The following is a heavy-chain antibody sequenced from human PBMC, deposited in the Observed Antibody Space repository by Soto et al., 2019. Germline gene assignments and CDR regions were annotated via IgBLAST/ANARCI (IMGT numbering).Heavy chain of an antibody. D-gene: IGHD3-22*01. J-gene: IGHJ4*02. CDR2: ISGSGGST. V-gene: IGHV3-23*01. Sequence: PGGSLRLSCAASGFTFSSYAMSWVRQAPGKGLEWVSAISGSGGSTYYADSVKGRFTISRDNSKNTLYLQMNSLRAEDTAVYYSAKRVMYYYDSSGSPPGYWGQGTLVTVSS. CDR1: GFTFSSYA. CDR3: AKRVMYYYDSSGSPPGY.